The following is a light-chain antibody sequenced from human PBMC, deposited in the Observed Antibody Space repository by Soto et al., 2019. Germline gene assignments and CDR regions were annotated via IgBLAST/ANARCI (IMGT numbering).Light chain of an antibody. CDR3: QLYGVSPKT. Sequence: EIVLTQSPGTLSLSPGDRATLSCRASQTLTNTYLAWYQQKPGQAPRLLIFDASTTATGIPDRFSGSGSGTDFTLTISRLEPEDFAVYCCQLYGVSPKTFGQGTNVEVK. CDR1: QTLTNTY. J-gene: IGKJ1*01. V-gene: IGKV3-20*01. CDR2: DAS.